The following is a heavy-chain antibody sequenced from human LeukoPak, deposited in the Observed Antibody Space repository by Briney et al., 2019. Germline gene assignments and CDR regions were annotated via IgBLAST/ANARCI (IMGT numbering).Heavy chain of an antibody. CDR3: ARQPHGSGTIHH. D-gene: IGHD3-10*01. CDR2: FHYTGRT. Sequence: SETLSLTCAVSAGSIISTISYWGWIRQPPGKGLEWIGTFHYTGRTYYNSSLKSRVTIAVDTSKNHFSLRLSSVTAADTAVYYCARQPHGSGTIHHLGEGPLVSVSS. V-gene: IGHV4-39*01. CDR1: AGSIISTISY. J-gene: IGHJ5*02.